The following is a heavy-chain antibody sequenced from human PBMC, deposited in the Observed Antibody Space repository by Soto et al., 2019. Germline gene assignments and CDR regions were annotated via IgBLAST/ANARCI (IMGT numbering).Heavy chain of an antibody. Sequence: QVQLQQWGAGLLKPSETLSLTCAVYGGSFSGYYWSWIRQPPGKGLEWIGEINHSGSTNYNPSLKSRVTISVDTSTNQFSLKLSSVTAADTAVYYCASLYCSGGSCYVNWFDPWGQGTLVTVFS. CDR1: GGSFSGYY. J-gene: IGHJ5*02. CDR2: INHSGST. V-gene: IGHV4-34*01. D-gene: IGHD2-15*01. CDR3: ASLYCSGGSCYVNWFDP.